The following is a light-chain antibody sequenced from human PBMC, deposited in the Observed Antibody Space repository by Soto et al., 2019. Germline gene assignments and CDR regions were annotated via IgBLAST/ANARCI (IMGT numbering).Light chain of an antibody. J-gene: IGKJ1*01. V-gene: IGKV3-15*01. CDR2: DAS. Sequence: EIVMTQSPATLSVSPGERATLSCRASQSVDSNLAWYQQKPGQPPRLLIYDASTRATGIPARISGSGSGTEFTLTISSLQSVDFAVYYCQQYNNWRTFGQGTKVDIK. CDR1: QSVDSN. CDR3: QQYNNWRT.